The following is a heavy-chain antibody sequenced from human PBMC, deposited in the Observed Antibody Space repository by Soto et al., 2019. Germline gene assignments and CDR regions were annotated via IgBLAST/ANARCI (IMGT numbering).Heavy chain of an antibody. Sequence: SETLSLTCTVSGGSISSYYWSWIRQPPGKGLEWIGYIYYSGSTNYNPSLKSRVTISVDTSKNQFSLKLSSVTAADTAVYYCARDLDYGGNSETFDRWGQGTMVTVSS. CDR1: GGSISSYY. V-gene: IGHV4-59*12. J-gene: IGHJ3*02. CDR3: ARDLDYGGNSETFDR. CDR2: IYYSGST. D-gene: IGHD4-17*01.